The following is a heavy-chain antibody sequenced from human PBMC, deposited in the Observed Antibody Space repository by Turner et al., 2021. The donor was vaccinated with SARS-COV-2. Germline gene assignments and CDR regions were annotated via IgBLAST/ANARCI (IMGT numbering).Heavy chain of an antibody. Sequence: VQLVDPGGGCFQPEVPLSPPCPASGFTFSKFFMHWVRQAPGKGLVWVSRISGDGSSPAYADSVKGRFTISRDNAKNTLYLQMNSLTAEDSAVYYCVRSDVNAWYGLLDYWGQGTLVTVSS. CDR2: ISGDGSSP. CDR1: GFTFSKFF. J-gene: IGHJ4*02. V-gene: IGHV3-74*01. CDR3: VRSDVNAWYGLLDY. D-gene: IGHD3-16*01.